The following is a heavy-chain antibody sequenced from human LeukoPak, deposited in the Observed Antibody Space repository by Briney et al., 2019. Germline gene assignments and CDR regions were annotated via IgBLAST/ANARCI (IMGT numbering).Heavy chain of an antibody. CDR3: ARSLLFRVGELSTAIDY. D-gene: IGHD3-10*01. CDR2: ISYDGSNK. Sequence: PGRSLRLSCAASGFTFSSYAMHWVRQAPGKGLEWVAVISYDGSNKYYADSVKGRFTISRDNSKNTLYLQMNSLRAEHTAVYYCARSLLFRVGELSTAIDYWGQGTLVTVSS. V-gene: IGHV3-30*04. CDR1: GFTFSSYA. J-gene: IGHJ4*02.